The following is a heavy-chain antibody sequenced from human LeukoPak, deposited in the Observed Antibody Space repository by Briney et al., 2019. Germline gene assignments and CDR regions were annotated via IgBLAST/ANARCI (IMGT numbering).Heavy chain of an antibody. Sequence: SETLSLTCTVSGDSINSLDLWSWVRQPPGKGLEWIGEMYLSGTTHSNPSVKSRVTISVDKSKNQFFLNLSSVTAADTAVYYCAGLVGRYSSGLYYYYFDYWGQGTLVTVSS. D-gene: IGHD3-22*01. CDR2: MYLSGTT. CDR1: GDSINSLDL. J-gene: IGHJ4*02. V-gene: IGHV4-4*02. CDR3: AGLVGRYSSGLYYYYFDY.